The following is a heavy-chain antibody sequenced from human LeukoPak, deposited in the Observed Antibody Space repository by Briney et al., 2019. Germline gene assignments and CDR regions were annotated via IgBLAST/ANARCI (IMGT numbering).Heavy chain of an antibody. D-gene: IGHD6-13*01. J-gene: IGHJ5*02. CDR2: INHSGST. Sequence: PSETLSLTCAVYGGSFSGYYWSWIRQPPGKGLEWIGEINHSGSTNYNPSLKSRVTISVDTSKNQFSLKLSSVTAADTAVYYCATRSSWYQGPLFDPWGQGTLVTVSS. V-gene: IGHV4-34*01. CDR3: ATRSSWYQGPLFDP. CDR1: GGSFSGYY.